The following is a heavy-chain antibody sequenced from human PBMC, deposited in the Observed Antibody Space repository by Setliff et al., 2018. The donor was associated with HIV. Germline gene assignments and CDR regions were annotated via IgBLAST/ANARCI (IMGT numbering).Heavy chain of an antibody. CDR3: ARNFGLSPSGKYYYYYGMDI. CDR2: INPSGGHT. CDR1: GYTFSTYF. D-gene: IGHD3-10*01. J-gene: IGHJ6*02. V-gene: IGHV1-46*01. Sequence: ASVKVSCKTSGYTFSTYFIHWVRQAPGQGLEWMGTINPSGGHTSYAQKFQGRATMTRDTSTSTVYMELSSLRSEDTAVYYCARNFGLSPSGKYYYYYGMDIWGQGTTVTVSS.